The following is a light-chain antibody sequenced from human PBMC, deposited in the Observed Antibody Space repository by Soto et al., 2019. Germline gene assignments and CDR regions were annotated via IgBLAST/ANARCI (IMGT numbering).Light chain of an antibody. CDR2: SNN. Sequence: QSVLTQPPSASGTPGQRVTISCSGSNANIGSNTVNWYQQLPGTAPKVLIHSNNQRPSGVPDRFSASKSGSSASLAISGLQSEDEAEFYCGAWDDSLSVYAFGTGTKLTVL. J-gene: IGLJ1*01. CDR3: GAWDDSLSVYA. CDR1: NANIGSNT. V-gene: IGLV1-44*01.